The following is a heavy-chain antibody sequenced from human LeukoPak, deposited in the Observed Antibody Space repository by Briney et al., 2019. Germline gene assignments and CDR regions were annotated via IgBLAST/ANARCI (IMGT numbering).Heavy chain of an antibody. CDR1: GFPFSSYA. D-gene: IGHD5-18*01. CDR3: ARDESVDSLMVSDY. Sequence: GGSLRLSCAASGFPFSSYAMHWVRQAPGKGLEWVAFISYDGSNKSNKDYADSVKGRLTISRDNSKNTLYLQMNGLRIEDTAVYYCARDESVDSLMVSDYWGQGTLVTVSS. J-gene: IGHJ4*02. CDR2: ISYDGSNKSNK. V-gene: IGHV3-30*04.